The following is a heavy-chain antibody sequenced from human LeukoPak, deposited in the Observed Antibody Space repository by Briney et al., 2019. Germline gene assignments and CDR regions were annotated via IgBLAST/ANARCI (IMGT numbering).Heavy chain of an antibody. CDR1: GGSISKDF. V-gene: IGHV4-59*01. Sequence: SETLSLTCTVSGGSISKDFWNWIRQPPGKGLEWIGYIYDSGSSDYNPSLKTRVSISIDASQTQFSLRVMSVTAADTAVYYCARAVDYGDYSFDSWGQGTLVTVSS. D-gene: IGHD4-17*01. J-gene: IGHJ4*02. CDR3: ARAVDYGDYSFDS. CDR2: IYDSGSS.